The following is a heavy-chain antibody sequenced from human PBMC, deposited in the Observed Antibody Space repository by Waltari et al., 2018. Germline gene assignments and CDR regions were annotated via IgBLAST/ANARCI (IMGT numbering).Heavy chain of an antibody. CDR1: GLSFSNYD. D-gene: IGHD3-22*01. V-gene: IGHV3-23*03. CDR2: IYKDGST. J-gene: IGHJ4*02. CDR3: AKEGSGYYGGSFDY. Sequence: EVQMLESGGGLVQPGGSLRISCAASGLSFSNYDMNWVRQAPGKGLEWISVIYKDGSTYYVDSVRGRFTISRDNSKNTLYLQMNSLGAEDTAMYFCAKEGSGYYGGSFDYWGQGTMVTVSS.